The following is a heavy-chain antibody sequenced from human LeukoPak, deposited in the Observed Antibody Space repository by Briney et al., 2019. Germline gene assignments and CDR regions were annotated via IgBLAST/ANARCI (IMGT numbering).Heavy chain of an antibody. J-gene: IGHJ4*02. CDR2: INPNSGGT. V-gene: IGHV1-2*02. CDR1: GYTFTVYY. CDR3: ARLAGNGYGDYPINY. Sequence: GASVKVSCKAFGYTFTVYYMHWVRQAPGQGLEWMGWINPNSGGTNYAQKFQGRVTMTRDTSISTAYMELSRLRSDDTAVYYCARLAGNGYGDYPINYWGQGTLVTVSS. D-gene: IGHD4-17*01.